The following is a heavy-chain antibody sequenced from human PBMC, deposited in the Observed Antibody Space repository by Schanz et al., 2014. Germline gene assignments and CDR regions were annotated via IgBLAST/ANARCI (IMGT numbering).Heavy chain of an antibody. Sequence: QVQLQESGPGLVKPSETLSLTCSVSGGDIGNYYWSWIRQPPGKGLEWIGYIHQSGGTNYNPSLKRRVTILVDTSKNQFSLRLTSLTAADTAVYYCAKFLYDDPSWGQGTLVTVSS. CDR2: IHQSGGT. D-gene: IGHD3-3*01. CDR1: GGDIGNYY. CDR3: AKFLYDDPS. J-gene: IGHJ5*02. V-gene: IGHV4-59*08.